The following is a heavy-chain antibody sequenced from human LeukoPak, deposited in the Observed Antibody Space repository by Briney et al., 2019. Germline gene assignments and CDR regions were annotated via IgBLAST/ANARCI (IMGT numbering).Heavy chain of an antibody. J-gene: IGHJ6*03. Sequence: PSETLFLTCTGSGGSISSYYWSWIRQPPGKGLEWIGYIYYSGSTNYNPSLKSRVTISVDTSKNQFSLKLSSVTAADTAVYYCARHGTGNNYYYYYMDVWGKGTTVTVSS. CDR3: ARHGTGNNYYYYYMDV. V-gene: IGHV4-59*01. CDR2: IYYSGST. D-gene: IGHD1-1*01. CDR1: GGSISSYY.